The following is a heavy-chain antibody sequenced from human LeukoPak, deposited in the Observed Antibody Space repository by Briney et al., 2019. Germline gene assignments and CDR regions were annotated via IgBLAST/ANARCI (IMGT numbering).Heavy chain of an antibody. CDR2: ISSSSSYI. Sequence: GGSLRLSCAASGFTFSSYSMNWVRQAPGKGLEWASSISSSSSYIYYADSVKGRFTISRDNAKNSLYLQMNSLRAEDTAVYYCARAKYSSGWTLDYWGQGTLVTVSS. D-gene: IGHD6-19*01. CDR3: ARAKYSSGWTLDY. CDR1: GFTFSSYS. V-gene: IGHV3-21*01. J-gene: IGHJ4*02.